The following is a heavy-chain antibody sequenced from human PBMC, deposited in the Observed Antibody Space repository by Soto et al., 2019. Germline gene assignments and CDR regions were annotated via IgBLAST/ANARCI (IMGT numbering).Heavy chain of an antibody. Sequence: QVQLVQSGAEVKKPGSSVKVSCKASGGTFSSYTISWVRQAPGQGLEWMGRIIPILGIASYAQKFQGRVTITADKSTGTAYTELRRQRYGATAVYYCLNKPHYWGQGTLVTVSS. CDR2: IIPILGIA. J-gene: IGHJ4*02. CDR3: LNKPHY. CDR1: GGTFSSYT. V-gene: IGHV1-69*02.